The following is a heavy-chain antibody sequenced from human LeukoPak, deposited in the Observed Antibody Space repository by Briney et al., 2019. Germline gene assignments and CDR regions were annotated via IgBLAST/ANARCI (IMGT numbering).Heavy chain of an antibody. Sequence: GGSLRLSCAASGFTFNSYAMSWVRQAPGKGLEWVSVISGSGGSTYYADSVKGRFTISRDNSKNTLYLQMNSLRAEDTAVYYCAKVGGLTLYTNAANAFDIWGQGTMVTVSS. J-gene: IGHJ3*02. CDR3: AKVGGLTLYTNAANAFDI. CDR2: ISGSGGST. V-gene: IGHV3-23*01. D-gene: IGHD6-25*01. CDR1: GFTFNSYA.